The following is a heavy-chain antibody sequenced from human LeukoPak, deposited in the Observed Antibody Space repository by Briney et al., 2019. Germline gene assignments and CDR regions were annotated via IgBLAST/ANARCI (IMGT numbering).Heavy chain of an antibody. Sequence: SETLSLTCTVSGGSISSSSYYWGWIRQPPGKGLEWIGSIYYSGSTYYNPSLKSRVTISVDTSKNQFSLKLSSVTAADTAVYYCARGFIAVAGTSPFDYWGQGTLVTVSS. D-gene: IGHD6-19*01. CDR3: ARGFIAVAGTSPFDY. CDR2: IYYSGST. CDR1: GGSISSSSYY. V-gene: IGHV4-39*07. J-gene: IGHJ4*02.